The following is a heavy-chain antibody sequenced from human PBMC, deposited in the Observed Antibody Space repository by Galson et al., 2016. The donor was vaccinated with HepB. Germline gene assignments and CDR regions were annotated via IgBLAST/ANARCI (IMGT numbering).Heavy chain of an antibody. V-gene: IGHV1-69*13. Sequence: SVKVSCKASGYTFSTSGITWVRQAPGQGLEWMGGIIPRFRKPNYAQKFQGRVTITADDSTTTVYLDQNSLTSDNTAVYFCAKDLRGGWGQGTLVTVSS. CDR1: GYTFSTSG. CDR2: IIPRFRKP. J-gene: IGHJ4*02. CDR3: AKDLRGG. D-gene: IGHD3-16*01.